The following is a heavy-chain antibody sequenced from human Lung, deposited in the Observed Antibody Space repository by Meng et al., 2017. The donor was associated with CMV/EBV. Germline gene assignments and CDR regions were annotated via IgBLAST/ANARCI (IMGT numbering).Heavy chain of an antibody. CDR2: ISPNSGGT. D-gene: IGHD3-22*01. CDR3: ARPYYYDSNGYYSIHGFDI. Sequence: ASVKVSCKASGYTFTGYYIHWVRQAPGQGLEWMGWISPNSGGTHFAQKFQGRVTMTRDTSISTAYMELTRLRSDDTAVYYCARPYYYDSNGYYSIHGFDIWGQGTMVTVSS. J-gene: IGHJ3*02. CDR1: GYTFTGYY. V-gene: IGHV1-2*02.